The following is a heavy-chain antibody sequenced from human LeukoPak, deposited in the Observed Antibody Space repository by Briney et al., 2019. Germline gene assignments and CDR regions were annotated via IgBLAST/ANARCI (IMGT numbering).Heavy chain of an antibody. CDR1: GGSFSGYY. V-gene: IGHV4-34*01. Sequence: SETLSLTGAVYGGSFSGYYWSWIRQPPGKGLEWIGEINHSGSTNYNPSLKSRVTISVDTSKNQFSLKLSSVTAADTAVYYCARGAHAPYSSSWYRYYYYGMDVWGQGTTVTVSS. CDR2: INHSGST. CDR3: ARGAHAPYSSSWYRYYYYGMDV. J-gene: IGHJ6*02. D-gene: IGHD6-13*01.